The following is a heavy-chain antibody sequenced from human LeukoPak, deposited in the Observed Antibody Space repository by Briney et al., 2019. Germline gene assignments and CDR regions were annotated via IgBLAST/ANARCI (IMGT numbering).Heavy chain of an antibody. J-gene: IGHJ4*02. D-gene: IGHD6-19*01. CDR1: GFAFSNYD. V-gene: IGHV3-13*04. Sequence: PPGGSLRLSCAASGFAFSNYDMLWVRQATGKGLEWVSAINTAADTYYPDSVKGRFTISRENAKSSLYLQMNSLRVGDTAVYYCVRAPPGTGWLIAHWGQGTLVAVSS. CDR2: INTAADT. CDR3: VRAPPGTGWLIAH.